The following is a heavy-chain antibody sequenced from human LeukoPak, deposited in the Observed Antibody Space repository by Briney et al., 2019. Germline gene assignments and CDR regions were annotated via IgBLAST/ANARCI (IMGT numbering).Heavy chain of an antibody. J-gene: IGHJ5*02. V-gene: IGHV4-59*01. Sequence: PSETLSLTCTVSGGSISSYYWRWLRQPPGKGLEWIGYIYYSGSTNYNPSLTSRVTISVDTSKNQFSLKLSSVTAADMAVYYCARGGDIVVNWFDPWGQGTLVTVSS. CDR2: IYYSGST. D-gene: IGHD2-15*01. CDR1: GGSISSYY. CDR3: ARGGDIVVNWFDP.